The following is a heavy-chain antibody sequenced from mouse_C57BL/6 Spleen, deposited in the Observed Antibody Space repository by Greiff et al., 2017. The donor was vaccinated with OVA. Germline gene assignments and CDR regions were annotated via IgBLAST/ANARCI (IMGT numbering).Heavy chain of an antibody. J-gene: IGHJ4*01. CDR2: IDPSGSYT. V-gene: IGHV1-59*01. D-gene: IGHD2-1*01. Sequence: VQLQQPGAELVRPGTSVKLSCKASGYTFTSYWMHWVKQRPGQGLEWIGVIDPSGSYTNYNQKFKGKATLTVDTSSSTAYMQLSSLTSEDSAVYYCARSRGNYPYAMDYWGQGTSVTVSS. CDR1: GYTFTSYW. CDR3: ARSRGNYPYAMDY.